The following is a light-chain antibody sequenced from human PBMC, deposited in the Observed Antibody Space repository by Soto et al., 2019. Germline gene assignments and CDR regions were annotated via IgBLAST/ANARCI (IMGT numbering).Light chain of an antibody. CDR2: GAS. CDR1: QSVSST. V-gene: IGKV3-15*01. J-gene: IGKJ1*01. CDR3: QQYNDSPRT. Sequence: EIVMTQSPATLSVSPGERATLSCRASQSVSSTLAWYQLRPGQAPSLLIYGASTRATGIPARFSGSGSGTEFTLTISSLQAEDFAVYYCQQYNDSPRTFGQGTKVEIK.